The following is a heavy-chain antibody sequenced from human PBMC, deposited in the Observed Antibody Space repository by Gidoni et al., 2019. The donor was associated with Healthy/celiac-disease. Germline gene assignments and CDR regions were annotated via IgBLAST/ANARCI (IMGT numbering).Heavy chain of an antibody. CDR1: GCSFRGSY. V-gene: IGHV4-34*01. D-gene: IGHD3-9*01. CDR3: ARGPLRYFDWLYYYGMDV. J-gene: IGHJ6*04. CDR2: INHSGST. Sequence: QVQLHQLRAGLLKPSETLPLTCALYGCSFRGSYWSWIRQPPGKGLEWIGEINHSGSTNYNPSLKSRVTISVDTSKKQFSLKLSSVTAADTAVYYCARGPLRYFDWLYYYGMDVWGKGTTVTVSS.